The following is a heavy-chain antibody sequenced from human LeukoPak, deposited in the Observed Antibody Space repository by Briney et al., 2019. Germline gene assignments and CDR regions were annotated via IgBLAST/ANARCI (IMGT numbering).Heavy chain of an antibody. Sequence: KPSETLSLTCTVSGGSISSYYWSWIRQPPGKGLEWIGYIYYRGSTNYNPSLESRVTISVDTSKNQFSLKLSSVTAADTAVYYCARHVSSSSTSFDYWSQGTLVTVSS. V-gene: IGHV4-59*08. CDR3: ARHVSSSSTSFDY. CDR1: GGSISSYY. CDR2: IYYRGST. J-gene: IGHJ4*02. D-gene: IGHD6-13*01.